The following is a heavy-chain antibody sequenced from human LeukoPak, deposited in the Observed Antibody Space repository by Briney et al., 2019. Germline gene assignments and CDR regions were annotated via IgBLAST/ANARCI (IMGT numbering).Heavy chain of an antibody. V-gene: IGHV3-48*03. CDR1: GFTFGSYA. D-gene: IGHD2-21*02. CDR2: ISSSGSTI. J-gene: IGHJ4*02. Sequence: GGSLRLSCAASGFTFGSYAMSWVRQAPGKGLEWVSYISSSGSTIYYADSVKGRFTISRDNAKNSLYLQMNSLRAEDTAVYYCARATAVFPKFDYWGQGTLVTVSS. CDR3: ARATAVFPKFDY.